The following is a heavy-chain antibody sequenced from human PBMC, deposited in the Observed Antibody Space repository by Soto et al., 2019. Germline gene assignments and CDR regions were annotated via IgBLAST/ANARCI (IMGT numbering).Heavy chain of an antibody. V-gene: IGHV1-69*06. CDR1: GGTFSSHA. J-gene: IGHJ6*02. D-gene: IGHD1-1*01. Sequence: QVQLVQSGAEVKKPGSSVKVSCKASGGTFSSHAISWVRQAPGQGLEWMGGIIPIFGTANYAQKFQGRVTITADKSTSTAYMELSSLRSEDTAVYYCARGATGGTDYYYGMDVWGQGTTVTVSS. CDR3: ARGATGGTDYYYGMDV. CDR2: IIPIFGTA.